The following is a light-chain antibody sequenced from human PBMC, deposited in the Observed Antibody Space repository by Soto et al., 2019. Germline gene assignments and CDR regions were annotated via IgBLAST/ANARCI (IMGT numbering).Light chain of an antibody. J-gene: IGLJ1*01. V-gene: IGLV2-14*01. CDR1: SSDVGGYNY. Sequence: QSVLTQPASVSGSPGQSITISCTGTSSDVGGYNYVSWYQHYPGKAPKLMIYEVTNRPSGVSDRFSGSKSGNTASLTISGLQADDEGYYYCSSYTSRSTLYVFGTGTKLTVL. CDR2: EVT. CDR3: SSYTSRSTLYV.